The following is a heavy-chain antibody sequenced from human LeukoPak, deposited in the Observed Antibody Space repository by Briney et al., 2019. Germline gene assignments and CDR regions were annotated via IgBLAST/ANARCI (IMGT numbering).Heavy chain of an antibody. J-gene: IGHJ4*02. CDR2: ISYDGSNK. Sequence: GGSLRLSCAASGFTFSSYGMHWVRQAPGKGLEWVAVISYDGSNKYYADSVKGRFTISRDNSKNTLYLQMNSLRAEDTAVYYCAKAVHYDFWSGYYRDWGQGTLVTVSS. CDR3: AKAVHYDFWSGYYRD. CDR1: GFTFSSYG. D-gene: IGHD3-3*01. V-gene: IGHV3-30*18.